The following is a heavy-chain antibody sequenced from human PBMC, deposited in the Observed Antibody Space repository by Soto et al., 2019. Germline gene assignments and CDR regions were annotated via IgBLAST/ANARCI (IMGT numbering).Heavy chain of an antibody. D-gene: IGHD3-22*01. CDR1: GGSISSPNFY. V-gene: IGHV4-39*07. CDR3: ARRKTYYYDYFDY. J-gene: IGHJ4*02. CDR2: INHSGST. Sequence: SETLSLTCTVSGGSISSPNFYWSWIRQPPGKGLEWIGEINHSGSTNYNPSLKSRVTISVDTSKNQFSLKLSSVTAADTAVYYCARRKTYYYDYFDYWGQGTLVTVSS.